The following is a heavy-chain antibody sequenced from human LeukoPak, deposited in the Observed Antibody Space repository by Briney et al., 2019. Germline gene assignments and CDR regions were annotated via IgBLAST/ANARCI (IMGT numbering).Heavy chain of an antibody. D-gene: IGHD6-13*01. J-gene: IGHJ1*01. CDR3: ARGYPLSTTAAGTYFQH. CDR2: IIPIFGTA. CDR1: GGTFSSYA. Sequence: GASVKLSCKASGGTFSSYAISWVRQAPGQGLEWMRGIIPIFGTANYAQKFQGRVTMTRDTSISTAYMELSRLRSDDTAVYYCARGYPLSTTAAGTYFQHWGQGTLVTVSS. V-gene: IGHV1-69*05.